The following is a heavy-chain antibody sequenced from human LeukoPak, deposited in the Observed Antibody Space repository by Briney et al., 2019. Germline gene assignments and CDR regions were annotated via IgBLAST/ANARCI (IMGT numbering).Heavy chain of an antibody. J-gene: IGHJ4*02. D-gene: IGHD5-18*01. CDR3: ARDVDTAMVRFDY. V-gene: IGHV5-10-1*01. CDR1: GYSFTSYW. CDR2: IDPSDSYT. Sequence: GESLKISCKGSGYSFTSYWISWVRQMPGKGLEWMGRIDPSDSYTNYSPSFQGHVTISADMSISTAYLQWSSLKASDTAMYYCARDVDTAMVRFDYWGQGTLVTVSS.